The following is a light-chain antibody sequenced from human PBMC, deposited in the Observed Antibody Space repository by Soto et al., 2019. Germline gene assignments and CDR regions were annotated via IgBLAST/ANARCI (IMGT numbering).Light chain of an antibody. CDR2: KVS. V-gene: IGKV2-30*01. CDR1: QSVDYSDGNTY. CDR3: MQNTHWPPRT. J-gene: IGKJ1*01. Sequence: VVMTQSPLYLPVTLGQPASISCRSSQSVDYSDGNTYLNWFHQRPGQSPRRLIYKVSNRESGVPDRFSGSGSVTDFTLKISRVEAEDVGIYYCMQNTHWPPRTFGQGTKVEI.